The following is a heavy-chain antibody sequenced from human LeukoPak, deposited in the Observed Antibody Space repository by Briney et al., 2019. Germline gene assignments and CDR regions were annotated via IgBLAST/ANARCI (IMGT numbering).Heavy chain of an antibody. D-gene: IGHD3-9*01. Sequence: AGSLRLSCAASGFTFSNAWMSWVRQAPGKGLEWVGRIKSKTDGGTTDYAAPVKGRFTISRDDSKNTLYLQMNSLKTEDTAVYYCTTRHKDYDILTGYSVLDYWGQGTLVTVSS. V-gene: IGHV3-15*01. CDR2: IKSKTDGGTT. CDR3: TTRHKDYDILTGYSVLDY. CDR1: GFTFSNAW. J-gene: IGHJ4*02.